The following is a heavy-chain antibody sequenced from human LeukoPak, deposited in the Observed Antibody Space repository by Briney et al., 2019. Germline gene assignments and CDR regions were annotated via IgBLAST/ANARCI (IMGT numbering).Heavy chain of an antibody. CDR2: INHSGST. CDR1: GGSFSGYY. D-gene: IGHD5-18*01. V-gene: IGHV4-34*01. J-gene: IGHJ5*02. Sequence: PSETLSLTCAVRGGSFSGYYWSWIHQPPGKGLEWIGEINHSGSTNYNPSLKSRVTISVGTSKNQFSLKLSSVTAADTAVYYCARGRYGYSWFDPWGQGTLVTVSS. CDR3: ARGRYGYSWFDP.